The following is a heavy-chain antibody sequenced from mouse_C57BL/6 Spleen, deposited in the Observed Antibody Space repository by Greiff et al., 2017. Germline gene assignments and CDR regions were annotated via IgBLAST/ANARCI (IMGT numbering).Heavy chain of an antibody. CDR3: ARRGNYPYYYAMDY. D-gene: IGHD2-1*01. CDR2: INPNNGGT. Sequence: VQLQQSGPELVKPGASVKISCKASGYTFTDYYMNWVKQSHGKSLEWIGDINPNNGGTSYNQKFKGKATLTVDKSSSTAYMELRSLTSEDSAVYYCARRGNYPYYYAMDYWGQGTSVTVSS. CDR1: GYTFTDYY. V-gene: IGHV1-26*01. J-gene: IGHJ4*01.